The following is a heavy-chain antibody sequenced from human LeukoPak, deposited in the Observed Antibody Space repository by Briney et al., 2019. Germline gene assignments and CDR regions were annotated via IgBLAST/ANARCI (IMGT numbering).Heavy chain of an antibody. D-gene: IGHD5-18*01. CDR3: ARHGYGYFDY. V-gene: IGHV5-51*01. CDR1: GYTFTTYW. Sequence: GESLKISCKGSGYTFTTYWIAWVRQMPGKGLEWMGIIYPGGSDSRYSPSFQGQVTISADKSISTAYLQWSSLKASDTAMYYCARHGYGYFDYWGQGTLVTVSS. CDR2: IYPGGSDS. J-gene: IGHJ4*02.